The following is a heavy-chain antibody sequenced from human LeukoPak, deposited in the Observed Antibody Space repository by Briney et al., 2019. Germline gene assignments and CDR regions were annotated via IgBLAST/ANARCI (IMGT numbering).Heavy chain of an antibody. D-gene: IGHD3-9*01. J-gene: IGHJ4*02. CDR3: AKPPKLRYFDWNRGAVDY. CDR2: INSDGSST. CDR1: GFTFSSYW. V-gene: IGHV3-74*01. Sequence: PGGSLRLSCAASGFTFSSYWMHWVRQAPGKGLVWVSRINSDGSSTTYADSVKGRFTISRDNAKNTLYLQMNSLRAEDTAVYYCAKPPKLRYFDWNRGAVDYWGQGTLVTVSS.